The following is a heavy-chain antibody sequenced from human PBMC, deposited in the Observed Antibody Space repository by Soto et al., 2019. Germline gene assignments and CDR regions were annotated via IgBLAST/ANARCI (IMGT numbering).Heavy chain of an antibody. D-gene: IGHD3-10*01. CDR2: IDWDDDK. J-gene: IGHJ6*02. CDR3: ARIERITMVRGVMSPLYYYYYGMDV. V-gene: IGHV2-70*01. Sequence: SGPTLVNPTQTLTLTCTFSGFSLSTSGMCVSWIRQPPGKALEWLALIDWDDDKYYSTSLKTRLTISKDTSKNQVVLTMTNMDPVDTATYYCARIERITMVRGVMSPLYYYYYGMDVWGQGATVTVSS. CDR1: GFSLSTSGMC.